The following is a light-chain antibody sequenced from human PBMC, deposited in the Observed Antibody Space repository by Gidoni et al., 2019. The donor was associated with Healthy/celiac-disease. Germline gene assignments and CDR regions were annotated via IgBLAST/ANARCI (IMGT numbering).Light chain of an antibody. CDR2: AAS. J-gene: IGKJ4*01. CDR1: QSISNY. CDR3: QKYNSAPLT. V-gene: IGKV1-27*01. Sequence: DIQMTQSPSSLSASVGDRVTITRRARQSISNYLAWYQKKPGKVPKLLIYAASTLQSVVPSRFSGGGSGTDFTLTISSLQPEDVATYYCQKYNSAPLTFGGGTKVEIK.